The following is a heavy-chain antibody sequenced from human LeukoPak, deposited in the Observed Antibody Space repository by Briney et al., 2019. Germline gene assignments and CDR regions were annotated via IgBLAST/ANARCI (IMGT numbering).Heavy chain of an antibody. CDR3: ARLYYGSGSYSHLDY. CDR2: IYPGDSDT. Sequence: GESLKISCKGSGYSFTSYWIGWVRQMPGKGLEWMGIIYPGDSDTRYSPSFQGQVTISADKSISTAYLQWSSLKASDTAMYYCARLYYGSGSYSHLDYWGQGTLVTVSS. D-gene: IGHD3-10*01. J-gene: IGHJ4*02. CDR1: GYSFTSYW. V-gene: IGHV5-51*01.